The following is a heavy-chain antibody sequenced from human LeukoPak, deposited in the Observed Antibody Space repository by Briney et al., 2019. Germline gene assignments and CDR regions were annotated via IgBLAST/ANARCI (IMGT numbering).Heavy chain of an antibody. Sequence: GGSLRLSCAASGFTFSAFAMTWVRQAPGKGLEWVSPITDDGYNTYSADSVKGRITFSRDNSKNTLSLQLRSLRAEDTAVYYCAKDLSYTSGASDHWGQGTLVTVSS. V-gene: IGHV3-23*01. J-gene: IGHJ4*02. CDR3: AKDLSYTSGASDH. CDR1: GFTFSAFA. D-gene: IGHD6-19*01. CDR2: ITDDGYNT.